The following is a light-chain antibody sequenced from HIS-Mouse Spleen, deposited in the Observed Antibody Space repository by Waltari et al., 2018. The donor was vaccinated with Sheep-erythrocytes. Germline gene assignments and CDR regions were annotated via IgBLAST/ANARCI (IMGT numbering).Light chain of an antibody. Sequence: QSALTQPASVSGSPGQSITIPCTGTRSYVGSYTLLSRYQQHPGKAPKLMIYEGSKRPSGVSNRFSGSKSGNTASLTISGLQAEDEADYYCCSYAGSSTPWVFGGGTKLTVL. V-gene: IGLV2-23*01. CDR2: EGS. CDR1: RSYVGSYTL. CDR3: CSYAGSSTPWV. J-gene: IGLJ3*02.